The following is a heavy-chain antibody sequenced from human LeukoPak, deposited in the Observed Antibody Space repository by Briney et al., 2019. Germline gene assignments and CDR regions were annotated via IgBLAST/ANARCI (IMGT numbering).Heavy chain of an antibody. D-gene: IGHD2-8*01. Sequence: PGGSLRLSCAASGLTFSDYYMSWIRQAPGKGLEWVSYISSSGSTIYYADSVKGRFTISRDNAKNSLYLQMNSLRAEDTAVYYCARKLMVYAYFDYWGQGTLVTVSS. CDR1: GLTFSDYY. CDR2: ISSSGSTI. V-gene: IGHV3-11*01. CDR3: ARKLMVYAYFDY. J-gene: IGHJ4*02.